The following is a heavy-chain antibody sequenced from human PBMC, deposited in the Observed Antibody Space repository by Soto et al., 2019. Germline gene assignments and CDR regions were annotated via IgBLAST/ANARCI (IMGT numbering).Heavy chain of an antibody. D-gene: IGHD1-26*01. J-gene: IGHJ4*02. V-gene: IGHV3-33*01. CDR1: GFPFSNFA. CDR2: IWYDGSHK. Sequence: GGSLRLSCAASGFPFSNFAMHWVRQAPGKGLEWVAVIWYDGSHKYYADSVKGRFSISRDNSMNTLYLQMNSLRVEDTAVYYCARDRGAGAAIDYWGQGTLVTVSS. CDR3: ARDRGAGAAIDY.